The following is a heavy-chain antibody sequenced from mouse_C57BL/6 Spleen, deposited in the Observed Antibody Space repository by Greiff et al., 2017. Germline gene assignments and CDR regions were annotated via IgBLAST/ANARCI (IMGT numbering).Heavy chain of an antibody. Sequence: QVQLKQPGAELVKPGASVKMSCKASGYTFTSYWITWVKQRPGQGLEWIGDIYPGSGSTNYNEKFKSKDTLTVDTSSSTAYMQLSSLTSENSAVYCWARGYDYDGLDYWGQGTTLTVSS. CDR3: ARGYDYDGLDY. CDR1: GYTFTSYW. CDR2: IYPGSGST. J-gene: IGHJ2*01. V-gene: IGHV1-55*01. D-gene: IGHD2-4*01.